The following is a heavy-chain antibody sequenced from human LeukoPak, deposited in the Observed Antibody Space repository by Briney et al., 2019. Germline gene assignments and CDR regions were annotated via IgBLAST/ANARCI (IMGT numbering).Heavy chain of an antibody. CDR3: ARDFSTAASFFYYMDV. J-gene: IGHJ6*03. V-gene: IGHV3-11*01. D-gene: IGHD3-3*02. Sequence: GGSLRLTCAASGFIFSDYYMSWIRQAPGKGLEWVSYISSSGDTIFYADSVRGRFTISRDNAKNSLYLQMNSLRAEDTAVYYCARDFSTAASFFYYMDVWGKGTTVTISS. CDR1: GFIFSDYY. CDR2: ISSSGDTI.